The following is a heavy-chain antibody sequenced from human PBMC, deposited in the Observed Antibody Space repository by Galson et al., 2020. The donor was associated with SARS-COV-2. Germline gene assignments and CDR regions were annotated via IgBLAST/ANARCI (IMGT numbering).Heavy chain of an antibody. D-gene: IGHD3-16*02. CDR3: ARDLSIGLRLGELSLSLDY. J-gene: IGHJ4*02. CDR1: GYTFTSYG. CDR2: ISAYNGNT. V-gene: IGHV1-18*01. Sequence: GESLKISCKASGYTFTSYGISWVRQAPGQGLEWMGWISAYNGNTNYAQKLQGRVTMTTDTSTSTAYMELRSLRSDDTAVYYCARDLSIGLRLGELSLSLDYWGQGTLVTVSS.